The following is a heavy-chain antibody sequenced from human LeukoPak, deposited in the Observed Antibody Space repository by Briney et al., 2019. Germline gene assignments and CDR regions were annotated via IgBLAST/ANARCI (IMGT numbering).Heavy chain of an antibody. D-gene: IGHD4-17*01. CDR3: ARETDYGDYRFDY. J-gene: IGHJ4*02. CDR1: GGSISTSNYY. CDR2: IFYSGST. V-gene: IGHV4-39*07. Sequence: SETLSLTCTVSGGSISTSNYYWGWIRQPPGKGLEWIGNIFYSGSTYYSPSLKSRVTISVDTSKNQFSLKLSSVTAADTAVYYCARETDYGDYRFDYWGQGTLVTVSS.